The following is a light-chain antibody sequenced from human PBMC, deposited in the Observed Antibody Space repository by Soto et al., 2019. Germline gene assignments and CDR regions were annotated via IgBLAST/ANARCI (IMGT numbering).Light chain of an antibody. CDR1: QSVSSY. CDR3: EQRSNWARR. Sequence: EIVLTQSPATLSLSPGERATLSCRASQSVSSYLAWYQQKPGQAPRLLIYDASNRATGIPARFSGSGSGTDFTLAISSLEPDDFAVYYGEQRSNWARRVGQGTKVDIK. J-gene: IGKJ1*01. V-gene: IGKV3-11*01. CDR2: DAS.